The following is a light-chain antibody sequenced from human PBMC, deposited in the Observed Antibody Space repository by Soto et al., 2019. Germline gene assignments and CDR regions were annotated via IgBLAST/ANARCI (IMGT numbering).Light chain of an antibody. CDR2: STN. CDR1: SSNFGSNT. CDR3: AAWDGSLNVVL. J-gene: IGLJ2*01. V-gene: IGLV1-44*01. Sequence: QSALTQPPSASGTPGQRVTISCSGSSSNFGSNTVNWYQQLPGSAPKLLMYSTNQRPSGVPDRFSGAKSGTSASLAISGLQSEEEADYYWAAWDGSLNVVLFGGGTKVTVL.